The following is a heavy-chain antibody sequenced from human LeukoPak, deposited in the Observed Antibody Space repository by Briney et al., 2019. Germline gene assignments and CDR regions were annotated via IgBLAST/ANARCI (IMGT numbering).Heavy chain of an antibody. CDR2: IYYSGTI. J-gene: IGHJ4*02. V-gene: IGHV4-59*01. D-gene: IGHD6-13*01. Sequence: ASETLSLTCAVSGGSISSYNWIWIRQPPGKGLEWIGYIYYSGTINYNPSLKSRVTISVDTSKNQFSLKLSSVTAADTAVYYCARGVYIAAAQYGYWGQGTLVTVSS. CDR3: ARGVYIAAAQYGY. CDR1: GGSISSYN.